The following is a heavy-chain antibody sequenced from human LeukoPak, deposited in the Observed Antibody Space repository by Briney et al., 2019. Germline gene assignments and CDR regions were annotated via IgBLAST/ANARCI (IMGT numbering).Heavy chain of an antibody. CDR3: ARGGLATAYGMDV. D-gene: IGHD1-26*01. Sequence: SETLSLTCAVYGGSFSGYYWSWIRQPPGKGLEWIGEINYSGSTNYNPSLKSRVTISVDTSKNQFSLKLSSVTAADTAVYYCARGGLATAYGMDVWGQGTTVTVSS. CDR2: INYSGST. V-gene: IGHV4-34*01. J-gene: IGHJ6*02. CDR1: GGSFSGYY.